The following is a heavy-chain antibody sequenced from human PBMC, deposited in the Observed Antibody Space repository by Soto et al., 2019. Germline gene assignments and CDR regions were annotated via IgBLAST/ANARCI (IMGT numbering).Heavy chain of an antibody. CDR3: AKDGFSSWYFSHFDY. CDR1: GFAFSSYW. V-gene: IGHV3-7*03. Sequence: PGGSLRLSCRVSGFAFSSYWMSWVRQAPGKGLEWVASIKQDESEKYYVDSVKGRFTISRDNVQDSLFLQMNSLRAEDTAVYYCAKDGFSSWYFSHFDYWGQGSLVTVSS. J-gene: IGHJ4*02. D-gene: IGHD6-13*01. CDR2: IKQDESEK.